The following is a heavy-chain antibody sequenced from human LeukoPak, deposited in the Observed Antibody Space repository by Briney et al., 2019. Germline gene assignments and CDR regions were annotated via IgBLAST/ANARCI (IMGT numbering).Heavy chain of an antibody. J-gene: IGHJ2*01. Sequence: PSETLFLTCTVSGGSFSSDSYYWSWIRQSAGKGLEWIGRINTSGDTNLNPSLKSRVTISVDTSKNQFSLNLRSVIAADTAVYYCAREPYSKNYLWSRNWYFDLWGRGTLVTVSS. V-gene: IGHV4-61*02. CDR2: INTSGDT. D-gene: IGHD2-8*02. CDR3: AREPYSKNYLWSRNWYFDL. CDR1: GGSFSSDSYY.